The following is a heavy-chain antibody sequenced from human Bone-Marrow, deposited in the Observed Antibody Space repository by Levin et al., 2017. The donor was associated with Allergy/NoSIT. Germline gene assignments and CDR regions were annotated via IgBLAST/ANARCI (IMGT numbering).Heavy chain of an antibody. D-gene: IGHD1-26*01. CDR2: FDPEDGET. CDR3: ATEASSGSYYGAFDI. CDR1: GYTLTELS. J-gene: IGHJ3*02. V-gene: IGHV1-24*01. Sequence: ASVKVSCKVSGYTLTELSMHWVRQAPGKGLEWMGGFDPEDGETIYAQKFQGRVTMTEDTSTDTAYMELSSLRSEDTAVYYCATEASSGSYYGAFDIWGQGTMVTVSS.